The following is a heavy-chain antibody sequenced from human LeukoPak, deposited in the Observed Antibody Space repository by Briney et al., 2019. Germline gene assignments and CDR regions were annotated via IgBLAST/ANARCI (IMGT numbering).Heavy chain of an antibody. D-gene: IGHD3-10*01. CDR3: ARGSRGPWGVITWATRLGWFDP. J-gene: IGHJ5*02. V-gene: IGHV4-34*01. CDR1: GGSFSGYY. CDR2: INHSGST. Sequence: MSSETLSLTCAVYGGSFSGYYWSWIRQPPGKGLEWIGEINHSGSTNYNPSLKSRVTISVDTSKNQFSLKLSSVTAADTAVYYCARGSRGPWGVITWATRLGWFDPWGQGTLVTISS.